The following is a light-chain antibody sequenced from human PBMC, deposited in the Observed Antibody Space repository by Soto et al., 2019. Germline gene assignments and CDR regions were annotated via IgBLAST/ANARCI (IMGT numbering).Light chain of an antibody. V-gene: IGKV3-20*01. J-gene: IGKJ1*01. CDR2: GAS. CDR1: QTISSNN. CDR3: HHYANSLWT. Sequence: EIVLTQSPGTLSLSPGERATLSCRASQTISSNNLAWYQQKPGQAPRLVIYGASSRATGIPDRFSGSGSGTDFTLTISRLEAEDFAVYYCHHYANSLWTFGQGTKVEIK.